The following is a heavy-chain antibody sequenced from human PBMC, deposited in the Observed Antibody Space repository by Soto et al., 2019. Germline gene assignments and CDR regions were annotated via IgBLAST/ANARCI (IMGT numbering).Heavy chain of an antibody. J-gene: IGHJ4*02. Sequence: LRLSCAASDFSLSPYWMHWVRQVPGRGLEWVARLSSDGFGAAYADSVKGRFFISRDIARNTLSLQMNSLRADDTAVYYCARDLGGPDYWGRGTSVTV. CDR3: ARDLGGPDY. CDR1: DFSLSPYW. D-gene: IGHD3-16*01. CDR2: LSSDGFGA. V-gene: IGHV3-74*03.